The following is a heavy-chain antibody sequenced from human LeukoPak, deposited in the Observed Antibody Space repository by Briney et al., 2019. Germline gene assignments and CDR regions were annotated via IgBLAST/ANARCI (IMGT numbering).Heavy chain of an antibody. V-gene: IGHV1-8*03. CDR1: GYTFTSYD. D-gene: IGHD3-3*01. J-gene: IGHJ3*02. Sequence: ASVKVSCKASGYTFTSYDINWVRQATGQGLEWMGWMNPNSGNTGYAQKFQGRVTITRNTSISTAYMELSSLRSEDTAVYYCARGGVYYDFWSGYHDAFDIWGQGTMVTVSS. CDR2: MNPNSGNT. CDR3: ARGGVYYDFWSGYHDAFDI.